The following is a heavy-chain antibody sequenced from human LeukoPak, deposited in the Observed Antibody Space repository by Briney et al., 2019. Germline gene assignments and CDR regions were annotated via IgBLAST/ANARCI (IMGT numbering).Heavy chain of an antibody. CDR1: GFSFSDNF. J-gene: IGHJ4*02. D-gene: IGHD2/OR15-2a*01. V-gene: IGHV3-11*01. Sequence: GGSLRLSCTASGFSFSDNFMGWLRQSPGKGLEWVSYISSRGDTIHYSDVVKGRFSISRDNSKRSLYLQMNRLKIDDTAVYYCARGGPGWTFSHWGQGTLVSVSS. CDR2: ISSRGDTI. CDR3: ARGGPGWTFSH.